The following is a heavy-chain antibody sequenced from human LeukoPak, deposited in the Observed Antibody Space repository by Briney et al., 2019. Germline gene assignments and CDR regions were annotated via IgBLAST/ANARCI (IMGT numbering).Heavy chain of an antibody. CDR1: GFTFSSYA. CDR2: ISSASTTI. Sequence: GGSLRLSCAASGFTFSSYAMSWVRQAPGKGLEWVSYISSASTTIYYGDSVKGRVTITRDNAKNSLYLQMNSLRAEDTAVYYCARELGGYYCDIWGQGTMVTVSS. J-gene: IGHJ3*02. D-gene: IGHD3-3*01. V-gene: IGHV3-48*04. CDR3: ARELGGYYCDI.